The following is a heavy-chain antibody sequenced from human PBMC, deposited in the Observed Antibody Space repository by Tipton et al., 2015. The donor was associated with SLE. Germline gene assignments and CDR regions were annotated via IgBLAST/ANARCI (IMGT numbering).Heavy chain of an antibody. CDR2: IYHSGST. D-gene: IGHD3-22*01. CDR1: GYSISSGYY. V-gene: IGHV4-38-2*02. Sequence: TLSLTCAVSGYSISSGYYWGWIRQPPGKGLEWIGSIYHSGSTNYNPSLKSRVTISVDTSKNQLSLKLSSVTAADTAVYYCARDTATMIPGAFDIWGQGTMVTVSS. CDR3: ARDTATMIPGAFDI. J-gene: IGHJ3*02.